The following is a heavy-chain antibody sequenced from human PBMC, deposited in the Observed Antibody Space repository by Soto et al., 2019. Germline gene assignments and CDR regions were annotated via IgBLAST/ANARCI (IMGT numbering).Heavy chain of an antibody. D-gene: IGHD3-22*01. CDR2: IYPGDSNT. J-gene: IGHJ6*02. V-gene: IGHV5-51*01. Sequence: GESLKISCEVSGYSFTSYWIGCVRQMPGKGLEWMGIIYPGDSNTRYSPSLQGQVTISVDKSISTAYLQWSSLKTEDTAVYYCTRVPYYDSSGNYYYYGMDVWGQGTTVTVSS. CDR1: GYSFTSYW. CDR3: TRVPYYDSSGNYYYYGMDV.